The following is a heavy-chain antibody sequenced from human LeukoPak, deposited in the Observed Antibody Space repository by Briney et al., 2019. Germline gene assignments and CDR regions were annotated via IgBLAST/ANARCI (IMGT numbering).Heavy chain of an antibody. CDR1: GYIFTSYA. CDR2: INAGNGNT. CDR3: ARGAHDTIDY. D-gene: IGHD1-1*01. J-gene: IGHJ4*02. V-gene: IGHV1-3*01. Sequence: ASVKVSYKASGYIFTSYAMHWVRQAPGQRLEWMGWINAGNGNTKYSQNFQGRVTITRDTSASTAYMELSSLRSEDTAVYYCARGAHDTIDYWGQGTLVTVSS.